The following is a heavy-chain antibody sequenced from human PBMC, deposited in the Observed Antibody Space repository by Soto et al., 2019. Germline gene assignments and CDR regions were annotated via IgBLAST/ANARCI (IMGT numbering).Heavy chain of an antibody. D-gene: IGHD3-22*01. J-gene: IGHJ4*02. V-gene: IGHV3-23*01. Sequence: GESLKICCAASGFTFSSYAMSWVRQAPGKGLEWVSAISGSGGSTYYADSVKGRFTISRDNSKNTLYLKMNSMRAEDTAVYYCAKDPWYYDSSGPFDYWGQGTLVTVSS. CDR3: AKDPWYYDSSGPFDY. CDR2: ISGSGGST. CDR1: GFTFSSYA.